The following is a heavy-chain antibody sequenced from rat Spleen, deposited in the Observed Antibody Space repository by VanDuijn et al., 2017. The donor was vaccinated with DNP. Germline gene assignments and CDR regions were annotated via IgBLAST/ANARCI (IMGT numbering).Heavy chain of an antibody. CDR1: GFTFSAYY. Sequence: EVQLVESGGGLVQPGRSLKLSCAASGFTFSAYYMAWVRQAPAKGLEWVASISIGGGNTYYRDSVKGRFTISRDNAKSALYLQMDSLRSEETATYYCASSMGTYYPYSFDYWGQGVVVTVSS. V-gene: IGHV5S11*01. CDR3: ASSMGTYYPYSFDY. D-gene: IGHD1-12*02. J-gene: IGHJ2*01. CDR2: ISIGGGNT.